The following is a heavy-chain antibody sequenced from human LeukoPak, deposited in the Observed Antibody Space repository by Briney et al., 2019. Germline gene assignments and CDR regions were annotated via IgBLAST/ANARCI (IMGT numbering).Heavy chain of an antibody. J-gene: IGHJ4*02. V-gene: IGHV3-23*01. CDR3: AKILDYDILTDVNDY. CDR2: ISGSGGST. CDR1: RFTFSSYA. Sequence: PGGSLRLSCAASRFTFSSYAMSWVRQAPGKGLEWVSAISGSGGSTYYADSVKGRFTISRDNSKKTLYLQMDSLRAEDTAVYYCAKILDYDILTDVNDYWGQGTLVTVSS. D-gene: IGHD3-9*01.